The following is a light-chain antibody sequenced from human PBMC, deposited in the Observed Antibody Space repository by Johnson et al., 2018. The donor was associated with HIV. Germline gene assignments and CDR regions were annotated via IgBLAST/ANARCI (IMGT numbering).Light chain of an antibody. CDR1: SSNIGNNY. V-gene: IGLV1-51*02. CDR3: GTWDNSLNTGAV. Sequence: QSVLTQPPSVSAAPGQRVTISCSGSSSNIGNNYVSWYQQLPGTAPKLLIYENNKRPSGIPDRFSGSKSGTSATLGITGLQTGDEADYYCGTWDNSLNTGAVFGPGTKVT. J-gene: IGLJ1*01. CDR2: ENN.